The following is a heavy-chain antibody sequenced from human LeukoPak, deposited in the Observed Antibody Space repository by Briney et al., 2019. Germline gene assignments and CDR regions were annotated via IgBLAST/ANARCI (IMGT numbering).Heavy chain of an antibody. CDR3: ARGSPDYGYYFDY. CDR2: MKQDGSEK. D-gene: IGHD4-17*01. Sequence: PGGSLRLSCAASGFTFSSYWMSWVRQAPGKGLEWVANMKQDGSEKYYVDSVKGRFTISRDNAKNSLYLQMNSLRAEDTAVYYCARGSPDYGYYFDYWGQGTLVTVSS. CDR1: GFTFSSYW. J-gene: IGHJ4*02. V-gene: IGHV3-7*05.